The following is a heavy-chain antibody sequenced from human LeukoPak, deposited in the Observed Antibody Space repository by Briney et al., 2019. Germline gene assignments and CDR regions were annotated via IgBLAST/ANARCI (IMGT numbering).Heavy chain of an antibody. V-gene: IGHV4-59*01. Sequence: SETLSLTCTVSGGSISSYYWSWIRQPPGKGPDWIGYIYYSGSTNYNPSLKSRVTISLDTSKNQFSLKLSSVTAADTAVYYCARTTMVRGVPDYWGQGTLVTVSS. J-gene: IGHJ4*02. CDR3: ARTTMVRGVPDY. CDR2: IYYSGST. CDR1: GGSISSYY. D-gene: IGHD3-10*01.